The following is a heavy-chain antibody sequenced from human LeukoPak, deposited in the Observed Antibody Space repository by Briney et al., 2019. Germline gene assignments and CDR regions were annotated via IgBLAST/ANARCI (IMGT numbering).Heavy chain of an antibody. CDR1: GFTFSRFA. D-gene: IGHD2-15*01. Sequence: PGGSLRLSCAASGFTFSRFAINWVRQAPGKGLEWVSYISSSSSNDIYYVDSVKGRFTNSRDNAKNSLYLQMNSLRDEDTAVYYCAQKGGADNWGQGTLVTVSS. CDR3: AQKGGADN. J-gene: IGHJ4*02. CDR2: ISSSSSNDI. V-gene: IGHV3-48*03.